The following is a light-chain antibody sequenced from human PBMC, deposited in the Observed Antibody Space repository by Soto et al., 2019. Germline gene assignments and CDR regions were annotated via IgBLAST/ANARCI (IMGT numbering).Light chain of an antibody. CDR2: GAS. CDR1: QSVSSSY. Sequence: EIVLTQSPGTLSLSPGERATLSRRASQSVSSSYLAWYQQKPGQAPRLLIYGASSRAPGIPDRFSGSGSGTDFTLTISRLEPEDFAVYYCQQYGSSRTFGQGTKVEIK. V-gene: IGKV3-20*01. CDR3: QQYGSSRT. J-gene: IGKJ1*01.